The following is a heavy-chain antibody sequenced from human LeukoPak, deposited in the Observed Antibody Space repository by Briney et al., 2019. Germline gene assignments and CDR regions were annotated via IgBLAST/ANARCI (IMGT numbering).Heavy chain of an antibody. J-gene: IGHJ4*02. V-gene: IGHV3-23*01. Sequence: PGGSLRLSCAASGFTFSSYGMNWVRQAPGKGPEWVSVINSGSGGNTYYADSVKGRFIISRDNSKNTVYLQMNSLRVEDTAVYYCAKGATGTTRVSYDYWGQGTLVTVSS. CDR2: INSGSGGNT. CDR1: GFTFSSYG. CDR3: AKGATGTTRVSYDY. D-gene: IGHD1-1*01.